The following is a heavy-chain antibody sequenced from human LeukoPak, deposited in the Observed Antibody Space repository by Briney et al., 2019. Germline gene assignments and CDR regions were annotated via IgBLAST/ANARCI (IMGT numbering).Heavy chain of an antibody. CDR2: LDSGGSA. D-gene: IGHD5-12*01. Sequence: PGGSLRLSCAASGFTVSSKRMSWVRQAPGMGLEWVADLDSGGSAYYPDSVKGRFTISRDNSKNTLYLQMNTLRAEDTAVYFCARQDDYVFNIRGQGTMVTVSS. J-gene: IGHJ3*02. V-gene: IGHV3-53*01. CDR3: ARQDDYVFNI. CDR1: GFTVSSKR.